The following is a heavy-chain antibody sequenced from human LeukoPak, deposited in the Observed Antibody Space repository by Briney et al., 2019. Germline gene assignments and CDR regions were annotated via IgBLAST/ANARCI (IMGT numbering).Heavy chain of an antibody. D-gene: IGHD3-10*01. CDR2: ISYDGSNK. CDR3: ARVATYFSGLASYCHTY. Sequence: GGSLRLSCAASGFTFCSCAMHWGRQVPGKGLEWVAVISYDGSNKYYADSVKGRFTISRDNSKNTVSLEMNSLRAEDTAVYYCARVATYFSGLASYCHTYWGQGTLVTVSS. V-gene: IGHV3-30-3*01. CDR1: GFTFCSCA. J-gene: IGHJ4*02.